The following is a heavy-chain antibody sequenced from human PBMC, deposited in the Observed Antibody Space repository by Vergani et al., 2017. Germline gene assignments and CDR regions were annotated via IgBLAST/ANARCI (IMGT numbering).Heavy chain of an antibody. CDR3: AKYFHYYDSSDMEGYMDV. V-gene: IGHV1-69*01. CDR2: IIPIFGTA. J-gene: IGHJ6*03. CDR1: GGTFSSYA. D-gene: IGHD3-22*01. Sequence: QVQLVQSGAEVKKPGSSVKVSCKASGGTFSSYAISWVRQAPGQGLEWMGGIIPIFGTANYAQKFQGRVTITADESTSTAYMELSSLRSEDTAVYYCAKYFHYYDSSDMEGYMDVWGKGTTVTVSS.